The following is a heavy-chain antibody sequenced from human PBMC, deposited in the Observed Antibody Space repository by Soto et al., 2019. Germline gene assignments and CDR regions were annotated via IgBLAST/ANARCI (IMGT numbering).Heavy chain of an antibody. D-gene: IGHD1-1*01. V-gene: IGHV3-23*01. Sequence: PGGSLRLSCAASGFSFTKYAMSWVRQAPGKGLEWVSGLSGSGGSTSSADSVKGRFAISRDNSRNTLYLERNSLRDGDTAIYYCAREFSEGTGSPPDYWGHGTLVTVSS. CDR3: AREFSEGTGSPPDY. J-gene: IGHJ4*01. CDR2: LSGSGGST. CDR1: GFSFTKYA.